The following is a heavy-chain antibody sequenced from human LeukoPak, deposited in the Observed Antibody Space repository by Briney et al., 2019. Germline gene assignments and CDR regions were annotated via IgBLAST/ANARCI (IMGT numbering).Heavy chain of an antibody. CDR3: ARLGCSSTSCNGSDY. CDR2: IYYSGST. Sequence: SETLSLTCTVSGGSISSYYWSWIRQPPGKGLEWIGYIYYSGSTNYNPSLKSRVTISVDTSKNQFSLKLSSATAADTAVYYCARLGCSSTSCNGSDYWGQGTLVTVSS. V-gene: IGHV4-59*08. D-gene: IGHD2-2*01. J-gene: IGHJ4*02. CDR1: GGSISSYY.